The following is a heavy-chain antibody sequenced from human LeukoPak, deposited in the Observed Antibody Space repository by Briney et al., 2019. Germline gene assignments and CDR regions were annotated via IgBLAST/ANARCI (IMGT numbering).Heavy chain of an antibody. CDR3: ARGIDYYDSSGYRGLDY. J-gene: IGHJ4*02. V-gene: IGHV4-61*02. CDR1: GGSISSGSYY. Sequence: SETLSLTCTVSGGSISSGSYYWSWIRQPAGKGLEWIGRIYTSGSTNYNPSLKSRVTISVDTSKNQFSLKLSSVTAADTAVYYCARGIDYYDSSGYRGLDYWGQGTLVTVSS. CDR2: IYTSGST. D-gene: IGHD3-22*01.